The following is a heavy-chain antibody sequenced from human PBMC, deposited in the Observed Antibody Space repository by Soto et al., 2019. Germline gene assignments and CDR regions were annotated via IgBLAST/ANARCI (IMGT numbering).Heavy chain of an antibody. CDR1: GFTFNTHW. CDR2: IYFDGITT. V-gene: IGHV3-74*01. D-gene: IGHD1-26*01. Sequence: EVQLVESGGGVVQPGGSLRLSCTASGFTFNTHWMHWVRQAPGKGRVWVSRIYFDGITTNYADSVKGRLTVSRDNAKNTVYLHVNTLRDEDTAVYYCARWGAMGVDYWGQGTLVTVSS. J-gene: IGHJ4*02. CDR3: ARWGAMGVDY.